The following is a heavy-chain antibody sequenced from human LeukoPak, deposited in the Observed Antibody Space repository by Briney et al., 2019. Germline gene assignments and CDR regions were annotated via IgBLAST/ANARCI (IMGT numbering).Heavy chain of an antibody. Sequence: HPGGSLRLSCAASGFSFSTSAMSWVRQTPEKGLEWVSAISGSGGSTYYADSVKGRFTISRDNSKNTLYLQMNSLRAEDTAVYYCAKDIAARPGYFDYWGQGTLVTVSS. J-gene: IGHJ4*02. CDR3: AKDIAARPGYFDY. CDR2: ISGSGGST. V-gene: IGHV3-23*01. CDR1: GFSFSTSA. D-gene: IGHD6-6*01.